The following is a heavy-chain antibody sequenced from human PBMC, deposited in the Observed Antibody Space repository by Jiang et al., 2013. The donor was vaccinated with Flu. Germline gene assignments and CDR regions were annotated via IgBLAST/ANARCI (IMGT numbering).Heavy chain of an antibody. CDR1: GFTFSSHG. CDR3: AKDFAEYQILSLDY. D-gene: IGHD3-10*01. Sequence: QLLESGGGVVQPGRSLRLSCAASGFTFSSHGMHWVRQAPGKGLEWVTVISYDGSYKNYVDSVKGRFTISRDNSKNTLYLQMNSLRVEDTAVYYCAKDFAEYQILSLDYWGQGILVTVSS. V-gene: IGHV3-30*18. J-gene: IGHJ4*02. CDR2: ISYDGSYK.